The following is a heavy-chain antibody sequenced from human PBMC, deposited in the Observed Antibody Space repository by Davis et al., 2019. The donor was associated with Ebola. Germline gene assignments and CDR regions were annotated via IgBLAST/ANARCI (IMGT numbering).Heavy chain of an antibody. CDR3: ARAVGYYDSSGYPYYFDY. Sequence: ASVKVSCKASGYTFTSYGITWVRQAPGQGLEWMGWISAYNGNTNYAQKLQGRVTMTTDTSTSTAYMELRSLRSDDTAVYYCARAVGYYDSSGYPYYFDYWGQGTLVTVSS. CDR1: GYTFTSYG. CDR2: ISAYNGNT. V-gene: IGHV1-18*01. J-gene: IGHJ4*02. D-gene: IGHD3-22*01.